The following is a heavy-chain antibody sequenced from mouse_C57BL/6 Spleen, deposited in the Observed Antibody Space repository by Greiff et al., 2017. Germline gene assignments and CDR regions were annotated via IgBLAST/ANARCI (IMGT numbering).Heavy chain of an antibody. J-gene: IGHJ3*01. CDR3: ASGYYYGSRFAY. CDR2: IYPSDSET. CDR1: GYTFTSYW. Sequence: QVQLQQPGAELVRPGSSVKLSCKASGYTFTSYWMDWVKQRPGQGLEWIGNIYPSDSETHYNQKFKDNATLTVDKSSSTAYMQLSSLTSEDSAVYYCASGYYYGSRFAYWGQGTLVTVSA. V-gene: IGHV1-61*01. D-gene: IGHD1-1*01.